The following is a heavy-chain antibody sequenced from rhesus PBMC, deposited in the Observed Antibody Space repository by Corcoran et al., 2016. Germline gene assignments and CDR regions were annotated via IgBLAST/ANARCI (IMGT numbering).Heavy chain of an antibody. V-gene: IGHV4-160*01. Sequence: QVQLQESGPGLVNPSATLSLPCVVSGGSIIYNYWGWIRPARGQGLAWYGSGFGGRESTNYNPALKSRITISLDPSKNQLSLRLNPVTAADTAVYFCARYLRGGLWYLDLWGPGTPI. J-gene: IGHJ2*01. CDR1: GGSIIYNY. CDR2: GFGGREST. D-gene: IGHD2-33*01. CDR3: ARYLRGGLWYLDL.